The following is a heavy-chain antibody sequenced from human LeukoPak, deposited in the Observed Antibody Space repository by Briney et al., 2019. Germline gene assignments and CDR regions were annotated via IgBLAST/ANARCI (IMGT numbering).Heavy chain of an antibody. CDR3: VRGLTYGDFDY. D-gene: IGHD4-17*01. V-gene: IGHV3-53*01. J-gene: IGHJ4*02. CDR2: IYSGGST. CDR1: GFTVSSNY. Sequence: GGSLRLSCAASGFTVSSNYMSWVRQAPGKGLEWVSVIYSGGSTYYADSVKGRFTISRDNSKNTLYLQMNSLRAEDTAVYYCVRGLTYGDFDYWGQGTLVTVSS.